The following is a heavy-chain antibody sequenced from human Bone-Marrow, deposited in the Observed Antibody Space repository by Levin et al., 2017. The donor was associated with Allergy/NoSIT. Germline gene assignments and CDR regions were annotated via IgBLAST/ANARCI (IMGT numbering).Heavy chain of an antibody. Sequence: SQKISCAASGFTFTDYAIHWIRQAPGRGLEWVSGVSWNSGTIGYADSVKGRFTISRDNAKNSLYLQMNSLRTEDTALYFCARHKDYGGNGYYYYGMDVWGQGTTVTVSS. CDR3: ARHKDYGGNGYYYYGMDV. J-gene: IGHJ6*02. D-gene: IGHD4-23*01. CDR1: GFTFTDYA. CDR2: VSWNSGTI. V-gene: IGHV3-9*01.